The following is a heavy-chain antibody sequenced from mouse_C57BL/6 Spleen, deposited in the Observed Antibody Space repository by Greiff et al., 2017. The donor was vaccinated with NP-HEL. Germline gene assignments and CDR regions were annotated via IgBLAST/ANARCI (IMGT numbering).Heavy chain of an antibody. CDR2: IDPSDSYT. Sequence: QVQLQQSGAELVMPGASVKLSCKASGYTFTSYWMHWVKQRPGQGLEWIGEIDPSDSYTNYNQKFKGKSTLTVDKSSSTAYMQLSSLTSEDSAVYYCARDRGDGNYDYWGQGTTLTVSS. J-gene: IGHJ2*01. D-gene: IGHD2-1*01. CDR3: ARDRGDGNYDY. CDR1: GYTFTSYW. V-gene: IGHV1-69*01.